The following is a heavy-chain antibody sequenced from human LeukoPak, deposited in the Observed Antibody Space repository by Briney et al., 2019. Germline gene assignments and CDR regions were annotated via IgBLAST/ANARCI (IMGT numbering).Heavy chain of an antibody. J-gene: IGHJ4*02. D-gene: IGHD3-22*01. CDR3: VRLPRSGYYYSDD. V-gene: IGHV7-4-1*02. Sequence: GASVKVSCKASGYTFTNYAMNWVRQAPGQGLEWMGWINTKTGNPTYAQGFTGRFVFSLDTSVSTAYLQWSSLKASDIAMYYCVRLPRSGYYYSDDWGQGTLVTVSS. CDR1: GYTFTNYA. CDR2: INTKTGNP.